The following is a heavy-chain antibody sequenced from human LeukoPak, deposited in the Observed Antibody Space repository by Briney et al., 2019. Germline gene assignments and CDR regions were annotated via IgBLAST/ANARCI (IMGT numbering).Heavy chain of an antibody. J-gene: IGHJ3*02. Sequence: SETLSLTCTASGGSISSGTYYWSWVRQHPGKGLEWIGYISYSGSTYLNPSLESRLTLSVDTSKNQFSLHLGSVSAADTAVYYCARIEVGNSFDIWGQGTMVTVSS. V-gene: IGHV4-31*03. D-gene: IGHD3-22*01. CDR3: ARIEVGNSFDI. CDR1: GGSISSGTYY. CDR2: ISYSGST.